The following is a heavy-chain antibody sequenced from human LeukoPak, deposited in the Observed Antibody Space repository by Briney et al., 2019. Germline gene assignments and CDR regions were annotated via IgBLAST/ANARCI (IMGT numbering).Heavy chain of an antibody. Sequence: GGSLRLSCAASGLTVSSNYMSWVRQAPGKGLEWVSVIYSGGSTYYADSVKGRFTISRDNSKNTLYLQMNSLRAEDTAVYYCARDLNTQDIVVVPAAPYYYYYGMDVWGQGTTVTVSS. J-gene: IGHJ6*02. D-gene: IGHD2-2*01. CDR1: GLTVSSNY. CDR2: IYSGGST. CDR3: ARDLNTQDIVVVPAAPYYYYYGMDV. V-gene: IGHV3-53*01.